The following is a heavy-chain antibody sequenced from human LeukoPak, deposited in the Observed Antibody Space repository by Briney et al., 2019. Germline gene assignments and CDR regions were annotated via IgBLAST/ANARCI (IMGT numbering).Heavy chain of an antibody. J-gene: IGHJ3*02. CDR2: IHYSGST. Sequence: SETLSLTCTVSDGSINNYYWTWIRQPPGKGLEWIGCIHYSGSTNYNPSLKSRVTISIGTSKKDFSLKLSSVTAADTGVYYCARRTTITANGAFDIWGQGTMVTVSS. V-gene: IGHV4-59*01. CDR3: ARRTTITANGAFDI. D-gene: IGHD5-18*01. CDR1: DGSINNYY.